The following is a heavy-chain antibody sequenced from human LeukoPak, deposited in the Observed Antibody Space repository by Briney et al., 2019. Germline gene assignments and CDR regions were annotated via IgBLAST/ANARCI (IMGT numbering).Heavy chain of an antibody. CDR2: IYPGDSDT. V-gene: IGHV5-51*01. Sequence: GESLKNSCKGSGYTFSSYWIGWVRQMPGKGLEWMGIIYPGDSDTRYSPSFQGQVTISADKSISTAYLQWSSLKASDTAMYYCVRGPAAPRDYWGQGTLVTVSS. D-gene: IGHD2-2*01. CDR3: VRGPAAPRDY. CDR1: GYTFSSYW. J-gene: IGHJ4*02.